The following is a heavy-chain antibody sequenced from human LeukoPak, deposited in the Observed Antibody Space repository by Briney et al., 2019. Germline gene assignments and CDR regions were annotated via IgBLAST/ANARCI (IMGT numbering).Heavy chain of an antibody. V-gene: IGHV1-46*01. Sequence: ASVKVSCKASGYTLTSYYMHWVRQAPGQGLEWMGIINPIGGSTSYAQKFQGRVTMTRDTSTSTVYMELSSLRSEDTAVYYCARDGRGHYDFWSGYSSALYGMDVWGQGTTVTVSS. D-gene: IGHD3-3*01. CDR1: GYTLTSYY. CDR3: ARDGRGHYDFWSGYSSALYGMDV. CDR2: INPIGGST. J-gene: IGHJ6*02.